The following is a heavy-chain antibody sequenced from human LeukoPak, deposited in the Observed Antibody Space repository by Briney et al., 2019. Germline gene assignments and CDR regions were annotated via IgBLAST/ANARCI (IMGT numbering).Heavy chain of an antibody. CDR3: ARDHYYYGSGSYPASNWFDP. V-gene: IGHV3-7*01. J-gene: IGHJ5*02. D-gene: IGHD3-10*01. CDR2: IKQDGSEK. CDR1: GFTFSSYW. Sequence: PGGSLRLSYAASGFTFSSYWMSWVRQAPGKGLEWVANIKQDGSEKYYVDSVKGRFTISRDNAKSSLYLQMNSLRAEDTAVYYCARDHYYYGSGSYPASNWFDPWGQGTLVTVSS.